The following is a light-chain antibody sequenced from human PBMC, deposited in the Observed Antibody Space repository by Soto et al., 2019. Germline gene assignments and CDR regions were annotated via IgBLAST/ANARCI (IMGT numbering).Light chain of an antibody. Sequence: DIVMTQSPDSLAVSLGERATINCKSRQSVLYSSSNRDYIAWYQQKPGQPPKLLIYWASTREFGVADRFSGSGSGTDFTLTISSLQAEDVAFYYCQQYYSPPYTFGQGTKLEI. CDR3: QQYYSPPYT. J-gene: IGKJ2*01. CDR1: QSVLYSSSNRDY. V-gene: IGKV4-1*01. CDR2: WAS.